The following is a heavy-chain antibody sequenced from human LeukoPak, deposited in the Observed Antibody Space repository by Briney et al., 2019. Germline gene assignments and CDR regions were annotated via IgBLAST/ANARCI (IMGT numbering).Heavy chain of an antibody. J-gene: IGHJ4*02. D-gene: IGHD5-12*01. CDR3: AKDSKWLRLSGLLDY. CDR1: GFTFSSYG. Sequence: GGSLRLSCAASGFTFSSYGMHWVRQALGKGLEWVAVISYDGSNKYYADSVKGRFTISRDNSKNTLYLQMNSLRAEDTAVYYCAKDSKWLRLSGLLDYWGQGTLVTVSS. CDR2: ISYDGSNK. V-gene: IGHV3-30*18.